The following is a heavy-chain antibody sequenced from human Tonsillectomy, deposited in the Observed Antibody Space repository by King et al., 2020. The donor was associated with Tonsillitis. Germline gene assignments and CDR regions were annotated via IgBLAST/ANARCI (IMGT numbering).Heavy chain of an antibody. CDR3: ARGDTAMDAFDY. D-gene: IGHD5-18*01. Sequence: VQLVESGGGLVQPGGSLRLSCAASGFTFSSYEMHWVRQATGKGLEWGSAIGTAGDTYYPGSVKGRFTISRENAKNSLYLQMNSLRAGDTAVYYCARGDTAMDAFDYWGQGTLVTVSS. V-gene: IGHV3-13*04. J-gene: IGHJ4*02. CDR2: IGTAGDT. CDR1: GFTFSSYE.